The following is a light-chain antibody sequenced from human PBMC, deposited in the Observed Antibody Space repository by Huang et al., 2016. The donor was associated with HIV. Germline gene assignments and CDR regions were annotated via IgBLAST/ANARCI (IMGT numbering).Light chain of an antibody. CDR3: QQYNNWPPLT. CDR2: RAS. V-gene: IGKV3-15*01. CDR1: QSISSN. Sequence: EVVMTQSPNTLSVSPGERATLSCRASQSISSNLAWYQQKPGQAPRLLIYRASARAAGVPARFSGSGSGTEFTRTISSLQSEDFAIYYCQQYNNWPPLTFGGGTKVEI. J-gene: IGKJ4*01.